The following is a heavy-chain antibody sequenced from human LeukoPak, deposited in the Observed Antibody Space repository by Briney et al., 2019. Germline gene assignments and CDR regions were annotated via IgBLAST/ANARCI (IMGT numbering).Heavy chain of an antibody. V-gene: IGHV3-23*01. CDR2: ISGSGGST. J-gene: IGHJ4*02. D-gene: IGHD7-27*01. CDR1: GFTFSSYA. CDR3: AKDGERGPSAGGDDY. Sequence: GGSLRLSCAASGFTFSSYAMSWVRQAPGKGLEWVSAISGSGGSTYYADSVKGRFAISRDNSKNTLYLQMNSLRAEDTAVYYCAKDGERGPSAGGDDYWGQGTLVTVSS.